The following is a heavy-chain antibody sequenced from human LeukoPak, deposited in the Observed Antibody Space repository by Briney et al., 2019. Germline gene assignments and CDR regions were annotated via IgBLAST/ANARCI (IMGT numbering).Heavy chain of an antibody. CDR2: ISAYNGNT. D-gene: IGHD3-10*01. V-gene: IGHV1-18*01. CDR1: GYTFTSYG. CDR3: ARDELLWFGELPYYFDY. J-gene: IGHJ4*02. Sequence: ASVKVSCKASGYTFTSYGISWGRQAPGQGLEWRGWISAYNGNTNYAQKLQGRVTMTTDTSTSTAYMELRSLRSDDTAVYYCARDELLWFGELPYYFDYWGQGTLVTVSS.